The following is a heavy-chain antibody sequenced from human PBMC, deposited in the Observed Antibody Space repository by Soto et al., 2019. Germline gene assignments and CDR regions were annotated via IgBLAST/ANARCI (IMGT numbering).Heavy chain of an antibody. Sequence: QVQLVESGGGVVQPGRSLRLSCAASGFTFSNYIMHWVRQAPGKGLERVAIILHDGNNEYYADSVKGRFTISRDNSKNTLYLQMNTLRTEDTAMYYCARDDEDGSYCDLGYWGLGTLVTVSS. D-gene: IGHD3-10*01. J-gene: IGHJ4*01. CDR1: GFTFSNYI. CDR3: ARDDEDGSYCDLGY. V-gene: IGHV3-30-3*01. CDR2: ILHDGNNE.